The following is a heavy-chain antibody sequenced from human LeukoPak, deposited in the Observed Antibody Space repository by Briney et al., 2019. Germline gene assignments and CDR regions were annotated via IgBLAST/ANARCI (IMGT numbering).Heavy chain of an antibody. CDR2: INPNSGGT. V-gene: IGHV1-2*02. CDR1: GYTFTGYY. Sequence: ASVKVSCKASGYTFTGYYMHWVRQAPGQGLEWMGWINPNSGGTNYAQKFQGRVTMTRDTSISIAYMELSRLRSDDTAVYYCARDPGDYYDSKVGVPDYWGQGTLVTVSS. CDR3: ARDPGDYYDSKVGVPDY. J-gene: IGHJ4*02. D-gene: IGHD3-22*01.